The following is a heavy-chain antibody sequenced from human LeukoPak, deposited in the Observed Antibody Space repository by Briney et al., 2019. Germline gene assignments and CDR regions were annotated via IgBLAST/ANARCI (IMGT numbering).Heavy chain of an antibody. J-gene: IGHJ4*02. CDR1: GFTFSSYA. Sequence: AGGSLRLSCAASGFTFSSYAMSWVRQAPGKGLEWVSAISGSGGSTYYADSVKGRFTISRDNSKNTLYLQMNSLRAEDTAVYYCAKDSSPYSSSWYGDYWGQGTLVTVSS. CDR3: AKDSSPYSSSWYGDY. CDR2: ISGSGGST. D-gene: IGHD6-13*01. V-gene: IGHV3-23*01.